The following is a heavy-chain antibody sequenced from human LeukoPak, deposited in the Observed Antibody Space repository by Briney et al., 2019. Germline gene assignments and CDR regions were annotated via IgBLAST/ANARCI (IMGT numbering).Heavy chain of an antibody. CDR3: ARDLSGGGLDY. J-gene: IGHJ4*02. V-gene: IGHV3-64*01. CDR1: GFTLSVSV. D-gene: IGHD3-10*01. CDR2: ISSNGGST. Sequence: GRSLRLSCAASGFTLSVSVMHWVRQAPGKGLEYVSVISSNGGSTSYANSVKGRFTISRDNSKNTLYLQMGSLRAEDMAVYYCARDLSGGGLDYWGQGTLVTVSS.